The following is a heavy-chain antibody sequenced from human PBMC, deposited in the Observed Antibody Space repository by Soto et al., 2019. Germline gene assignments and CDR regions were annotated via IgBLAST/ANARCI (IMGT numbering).Heavy chain of an antibody. D-gene: IGHD2-15*01. V-gene: IGHV1-8*01. CDR3: ARGPLQYCSGGSCYSFIRFDY. CDR2: MNPNSGNT. J-gene: IGHJ4*02. CDR1: GYTFTSFD. Sequence: ASLKVSCKTSGYTFTSFDINWVRQATGQGLEWMGWMNPNSGNTGYAQMFQGRVTMTRNTSISTAYLELSSLRSEDTAVYYCARGPLQYCSGGSCYSFIRFDYWGQGTLVTVSS.